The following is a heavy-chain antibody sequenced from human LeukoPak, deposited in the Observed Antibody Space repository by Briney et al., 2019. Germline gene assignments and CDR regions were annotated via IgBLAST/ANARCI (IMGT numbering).Heavy chain of an antibody. Sequence: ASVKVSCKASGYTFTGYYMHWVRQAPGQGLEWMGWINPNSGATNYAQKFQGRVTMTRDTSISTAYMELSRLRSDDTAVYYCAREGYYDSSGYLDYWGQGTLVTVSS. CDR2: INPNSGAT. V-gene: IGHV1-2*02. CDR3: AREGYYDSSGYLDY. CDR1: GYTFTGYY. J-gene: IGHJ4*02. D-gene: IGHD3-22*01.